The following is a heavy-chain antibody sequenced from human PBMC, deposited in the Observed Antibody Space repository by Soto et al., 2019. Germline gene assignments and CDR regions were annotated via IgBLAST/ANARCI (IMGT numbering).Heavy chain of an antibody. CDR1: GFTFSSYG. V-gene: IGHV3-30*18. J-gene: IGHJ6*02. D-gene: IGHD3-10*01. CDR2: ISYDGSNK. CDR3: AKTVVFYYYYEMDV. Sequence: QVQLVESGGGVVQPGRSLRLSCAASGFTFSSYGMHWVRQAPGKGLEWVAVISYDGSNKYYADSVKGRFTISRDNSKNTLYLQMNSMRVEDTAVYYCAKTVVFYYYYEMDVWDQGNTVTVSS.